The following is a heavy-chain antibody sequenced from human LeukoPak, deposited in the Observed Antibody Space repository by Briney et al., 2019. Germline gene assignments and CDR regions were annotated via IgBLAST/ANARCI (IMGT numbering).Heavy chain of an antibody. CDR2: IRTKANSYAT. CDR1: GFSFSTYS. Sequence: GGSLRLSCAASGFSFSTYSFSWVRQASGKGLEWVGRIRTKANSYATEYAASVKGRFTISRDDSKNTAYLQMHSLKTEDTAVYFCARSSRGVVTDSFDNWGQGNLVTVSS. V-gene: IGHV3-73*01. J-gene: IGHJ4*02. CDR3: ARSSRGVVTDSFDN. D-gene: IGHD4-23*01.